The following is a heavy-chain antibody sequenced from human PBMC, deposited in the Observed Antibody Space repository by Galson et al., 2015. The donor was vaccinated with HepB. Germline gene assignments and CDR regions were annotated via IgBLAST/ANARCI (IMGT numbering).Heavy chain of an antibody. CDR2: IRSKANSYAT. J-gene: IGHJ4*02. V-gene: IGHV3-73*01. Sequence: SLRLSCAASGFTFSGSAMHWVRQASGKGLEWVGRIRSKANSYATAYAASVKGRFTISRGDSKNTAYLQMNSLKTEDTALYYCTIYRDSGWYPFDYWGQGTLVTVSS. CDR1: GFTFSGSA. CDR3: TIYRDSGWYPFDY. D-gene: IGHD6-19*01.